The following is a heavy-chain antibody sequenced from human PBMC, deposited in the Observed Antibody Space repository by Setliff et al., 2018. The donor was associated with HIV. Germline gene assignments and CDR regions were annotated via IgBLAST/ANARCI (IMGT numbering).Heavy chain of an antibody. Sequence: ASVKVSCKASGYTFTSYGIGWVRQAPGQGLEWMGWISPYNGHTNYVQKLQGRVTITTDKSTSTTYMERTSLRSDDTAVYYCAGWSCGRATCYDSPYNWFDPWGQGTLVTV. CDR2: ISPYNGHT. V-gene: IGHV1-18*01. J-gene: IGHJ5*02. D-gene: IGHD3-22*01. CDR3: AGWSCGRATCYDSPYNWFDP. CDR1: GYTFTSYG.